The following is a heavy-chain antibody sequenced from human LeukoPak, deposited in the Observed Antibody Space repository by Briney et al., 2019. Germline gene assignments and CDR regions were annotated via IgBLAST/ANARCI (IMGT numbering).Heavy chain of an antibody. Sequence: GGSLRLSCAASGFTFSSYGMHWVRQAPGKGLEWVAFIRYDGNKKYYADSVKGRFTISRDNSKNTLYLQMNSLRAEDTAVYYCARHSDYDILTGPNDYWGQGTLVTVSS. CDR1: GFTFSSYG. CDR2: IRYDGNKK. V-gene: IGHV3-30*02. J-gene: IGHJ4*02. CDR3: ARHSDYDILTGPNDY. D-gene: IGHD3-9*01.